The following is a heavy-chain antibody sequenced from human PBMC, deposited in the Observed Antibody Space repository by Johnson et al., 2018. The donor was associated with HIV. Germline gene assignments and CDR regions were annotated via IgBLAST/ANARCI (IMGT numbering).Heavy chain of an antibody. CDR1: GFTFSSYW. J-gene: IGHJ3*02. V-gene: IGHV3-7*01. Sequence: VQLLESGGGVVQPGRSLRLSCAASGFTFSSYWLSWVRQAPGKGLEWVANINQDGTEKYYVDSVKGRFTISRDNAENSVYVQMNSLRAEDTAVYYCVRGSSGKYLADFDIWGQGTMVTVSS. D-gene: IGHD3-22*01. CDR2: INQDGTEK. CDR3: VRGSSGKYLADFDI.